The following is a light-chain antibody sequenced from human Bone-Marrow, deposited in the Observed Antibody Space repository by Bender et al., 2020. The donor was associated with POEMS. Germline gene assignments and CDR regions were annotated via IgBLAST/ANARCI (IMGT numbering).Light chain of an antibody. J-gene: IGLJ3*02. CDR3: AVWDDSLNGWV. CDR1: GSNIEKND. Sequence: QSVLTQPPSASGTPGQRVTISCSGSGSNIEKNDVYWYQHLPGTAPKLLIYSSHRRPSEVPDRFSGSRSGTSASLAISGLQSEDEADYYCAVWDDSLNGWVFGGGTKLTVL. V-gene: IGLV1-44*01. CDR2: SSH.